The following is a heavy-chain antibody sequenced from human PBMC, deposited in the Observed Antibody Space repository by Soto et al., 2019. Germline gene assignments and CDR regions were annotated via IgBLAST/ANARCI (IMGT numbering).Heavy chain of an antibody. V-gene: IGHV1-2*04. CDR2: INPNSGGT. CDR3: ARDYSNYVNWFDP. Sequence: RXSVKVSFKASGYTFTGYYMHWVRQAPGQGLEWMGWINPNSGGTNYAQKFQGWVTMTRDTSISTAYMELSRLRSDDTAVYYCARDYSNYVNWFDPWGQGTLVTVSS. D-gene: IGHD4-4*01. J-gene: IGHJ5*02. CDR1: GYTFTGYY.